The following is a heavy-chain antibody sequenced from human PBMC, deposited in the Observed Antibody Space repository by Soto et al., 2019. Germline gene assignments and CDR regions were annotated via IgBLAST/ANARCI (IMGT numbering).Heavy chain of an antibody. V-gene: IGHV1-18*01. J-gene: IGHJ4*02. CDR3: ARGVGYCSSTSCYAGEY. Sequence: QVQLVQSGAEVKKPGASVKVSCKASGYTFTSYGISWVRQAPGQGLEWMGWISAYNGNTNYAQKLQGRVTMTTDTCTSKAYVEMRSLGSDDTAVYYCARGVGYCSSTSCYAGEYWGQVTMVTVSS. CDR1: GYTFTSYG. CDR2: ISAYNGNT. D-gene: IGHD2-2*01.